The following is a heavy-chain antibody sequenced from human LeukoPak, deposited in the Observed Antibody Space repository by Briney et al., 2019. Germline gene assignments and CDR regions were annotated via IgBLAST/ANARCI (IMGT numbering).Heavy chain of an antibody. V-gene: IGHV3-23*01. D-gene: IGHD1-7*01. CDR2: ITGSGYMT. Sequence: GGSLRLSCAASGFTFSDYAMAWVRQAPGKGLEWVSAITGSGYMTHYADSVKGRFTISRDNSNNMLSLQMNNLRAEDTALYYCAKDGLSYDGSTHVYHFDRWGLGTLVAVSS. J-gene: IGHJ4*02. CDR3: AKDGLSYDGSTHVYHFDR. CDR1: GFTFSDYA.